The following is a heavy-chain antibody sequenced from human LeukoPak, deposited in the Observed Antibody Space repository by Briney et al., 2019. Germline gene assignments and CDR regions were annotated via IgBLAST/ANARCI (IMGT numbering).Heavy chain of an antibody. D-gene: IGHD4-17*01. Sequence: ASVKVSCKASGYTFTGYYMHWVRQAPGQGLEWMGWINPNSGGTNYAQKFQGRVTMTRDTSISTAYMELSRLRSDDTAVYYCARDAPTTATTVTTNWFDPWGQGTLVTVSS. J-gene: IGHJ5*02. CDR1: GYTFTGYY. CDR2: INPNSGGT. CDR3: ARDAPTTATTVTTNWFDP. V-gene: IGHV1-2*02.